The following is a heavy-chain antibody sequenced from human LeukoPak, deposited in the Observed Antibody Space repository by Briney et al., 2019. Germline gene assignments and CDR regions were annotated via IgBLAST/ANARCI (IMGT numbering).Heavy chain of an antibody. D-gene: IGHD4-17*01. CDR3: ASHDYGDYAFDY. CDR2: IKQDGSEK. V-gene: IGHV3-7*01. CDR1: GFTFSRYW. J-gene: IGHJ4*02. Sequence: PGGSLRLSCAASGFTFSRYWMSWVRQAPGKGLEWVANIKQDGSEKYYVDSVKGRFTISRDNTKNSLYLQTNSLRAEDTAVYYCASHDYGDYAFDYWGQGTLVTVSS.